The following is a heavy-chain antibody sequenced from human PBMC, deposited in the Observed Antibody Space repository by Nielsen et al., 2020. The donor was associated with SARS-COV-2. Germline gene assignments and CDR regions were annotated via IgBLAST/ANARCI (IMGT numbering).Heavy chain of an antibody. V-gene: IGHV3-23*01. CDR1: GFTFSAHA. J-gene: IGHJ4*02. CDR2: VSGDVAHTT. D-gene: IGHD5-12*01. Sequence: GGSLTLSCAASGFTFSAHAMIWVRQAAGKGLEWVSAVSGDVAHTTYYADSVKGRFTISRDNSKNTLYLQMNGLRAEDAAIYYCARDGRIGYGVYLDYWGQGTPVTVSS. CDR3: ARDGRIGYGVYLDY.